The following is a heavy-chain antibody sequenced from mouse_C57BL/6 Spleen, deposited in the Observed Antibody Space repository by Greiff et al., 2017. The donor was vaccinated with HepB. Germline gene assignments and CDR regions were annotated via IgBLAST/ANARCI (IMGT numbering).Heavy chain of an antibody. CDR1: GFTFTSYC. CDR3: GREETAQAYVDY. CDR2: IYPGCGST. D-gene: IGHD3-2*02. J-gene: IGHJ2*01. V-gene: IGHV1-55*01. Sequence: QVQLQQPGAELVKPGASVKMSCKASGFTFTSYCITWVKQRPGQGLEWIGDIYPGCGSTNYNEKFKSMATLTVDTSSSTSYMQLSSLTTEDSVVYGGGREETAQAYVDYWGQGTTLTVSS.